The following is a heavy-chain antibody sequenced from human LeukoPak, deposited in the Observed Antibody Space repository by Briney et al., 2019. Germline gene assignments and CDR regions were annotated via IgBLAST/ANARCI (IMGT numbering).Heavy chain of an antibody. J-gene: IGHJ3*02. CDR3: ARDYCSGGRCYGDAFDI. CDR1: GFTFSNYW. V-gene: IGHV3-74*01. Sequence: GGSLRLSCAASGFTFSNYWMHWVRQAPGKGLVWVSRIFSDGSSTSYADSVKGRFTISRDNAKNTLYLQMNNLRAEDTAVYSCARDYCSGGRCYGDAFDIWGQGTMVTVSS. D-gene: IGHD2-15*01. CDR2: IFSDGSST.